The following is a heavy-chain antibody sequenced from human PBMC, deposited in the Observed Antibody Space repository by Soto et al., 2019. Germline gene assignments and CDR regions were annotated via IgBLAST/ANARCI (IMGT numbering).Heavy chain of an antibody. Sequence: PGGSLRLSCAGSGFIFAENTMSWVRQVPGRGLEWVAGVNWDGGIGYADSVKGRFTISRDDAKNSFYLQMNSLRAEDTAVYHCARGRKPDYYMDDWGKGTTVTVSS. V-gene: IGHV3-20*01. CDR3: ARGRKPDYYMDD. CDR1: GFIFAENT. CDR2: VNWDGGI. J-gene: IGHJ6*03.